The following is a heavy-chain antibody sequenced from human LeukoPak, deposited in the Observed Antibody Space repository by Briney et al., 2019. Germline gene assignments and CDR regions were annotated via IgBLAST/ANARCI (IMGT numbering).Heavy chain of an antibody. J-gene: IGHJ4*02. CDR1: GFIFSDSY. V-gene: IGHV3-11*01. CDR3: GRDPDCGDPY. CDR2: ITSSGTTT. D-gene: IGHD2-21*02. Sequence: PGGSLRLSCSASGFIFSDSYMSWFRLSPEKGLEWIAYITSSGTTTEYADSVKGRFTISRVNAKNSLYLQMNSLRSEDTAVYYCGRDPDCGDPYWGQGTLVTVSS.